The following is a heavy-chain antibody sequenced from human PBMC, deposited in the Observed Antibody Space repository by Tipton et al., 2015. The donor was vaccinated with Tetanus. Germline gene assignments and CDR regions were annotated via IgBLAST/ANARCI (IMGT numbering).Heavy chain of an antibody. V-gene: IGHV4-61*01. J-gene: IGHJ2*01. CDR3: GRHGGSYSAYWCFDL. CDR2: LYDNGRT. Sequence: TLSLTCTVSGSSITSTTHYWNWIRQPPGKGLEWIGYLYDNGRTKYNPSLNSRVTISVDTPKKQLSLKLTSVTAADTAVYYCGRHGGSYSAYWCFDLWGRGPLVAVSS. D-gene: IGHD1-26*01. CDR1: GSSITSTTHY.